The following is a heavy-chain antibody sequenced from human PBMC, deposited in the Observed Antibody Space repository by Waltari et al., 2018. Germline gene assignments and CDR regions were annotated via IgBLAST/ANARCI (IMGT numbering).Heavy chain of an antibody. CDR1: GGSISSSSTY. J-gene: IGHJ4*02. CDR3: ARDSSEDMVQGVIGDY. D-gene: IGHD3-10*01. CDR2: IYYSGRT. V-gene: IGHV4-39*07. Sequence: QLQLQESGTGLVKPTETLSLTCTGPGGSISSSSTYWGGTRTPPGKGLEWIGSIYYSGRTYYNPSLKSRVTISVDTSKNQFSLKLSSVTAADTAVYYCARDSSEDMVQGVIGDYWGQGTLVTVSS.